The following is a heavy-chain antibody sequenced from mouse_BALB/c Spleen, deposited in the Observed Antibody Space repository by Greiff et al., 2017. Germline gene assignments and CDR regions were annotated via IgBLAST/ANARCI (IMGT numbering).Heavy chain of an antibody. CDR3: ARSHYGNLYAMDY. D-gene: IGHD2-1*01. Sequence: QVQLQQSGPELVKPGASVRISCKASGYTFTSYYIPWVKQRPGQGLEWIGWIYPGNVNTKYNEKFKGKATLTADKSSSTAYMQLSSLTSEDSAVYFCARSHYGNLYAMDYWGQGTSVTVSA. CDR2: IYPGNVNT. J-gene: IGHJ4*01. V-gene: IGHV1S56*01. CDR1: GYTFTSYY.